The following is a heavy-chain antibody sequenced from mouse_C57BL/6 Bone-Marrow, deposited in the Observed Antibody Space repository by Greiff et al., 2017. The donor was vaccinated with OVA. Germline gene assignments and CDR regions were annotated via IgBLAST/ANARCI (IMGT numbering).Heavy chain of an antibody. CDR2: IWTGGGT. J-gene: IGHJ1*03. V-gene: IGHV2-9-1*01. Sequence: VQLQQSGPGLVAPSQSLSITCTVSGFSLTSYAISWVRQPPGKGLEWLGVIWTGGGTNYNSALKSRLSISKDNSKSQVFLKMNSLQTDDTARYYCARNSPFFTTVVAPYWYFDVWGTGTTVTVSS. CDR3: ARNSPFFTTVVAPYWYFDV. D-gene: IGHD1-1*01. CDR1: GFSLTSYA.